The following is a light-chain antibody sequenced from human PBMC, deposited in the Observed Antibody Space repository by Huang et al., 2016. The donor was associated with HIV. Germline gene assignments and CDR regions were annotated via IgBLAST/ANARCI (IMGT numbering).Light chain of an antibody. Sequence: EIVLTQSPATLYLSPGERATLSCRASQGVSSYLAWYHQKPGQAPRVLIYGASNRAPGLPASVSGSGSGTDFTLTISSLEPEDVAVYYCQQRSNWPHTFGQGTKVEIK. CDR3: QQRSNWPHT. CDR1: QGVSSY. J-gene: IGKJ1*01. V-gene: IGKV3-11*01. CDR2: GAS.